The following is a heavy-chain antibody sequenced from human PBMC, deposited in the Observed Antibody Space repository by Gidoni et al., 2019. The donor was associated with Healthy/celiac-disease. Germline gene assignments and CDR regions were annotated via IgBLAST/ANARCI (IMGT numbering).Heavy chain of an antibody. CDR1: GFTFDDYA. V-gene: IGHV3-9*01. J-gene: IGHJ3*02. D-gene: IGHD6-19*01. CDR3: AKDGGYSSGWDSHAFDI. Sequence: EVQLVESGGGLVQPGRSLSLSCAASGFTFDDYAMHWVRQAPGKGLEWVSGISWNSGSIGYADSVKGRFTISRDNAKNSLYLQMNSLRAEDTALYYCAKDGGYSSGWDSHAFDIWGQGTMVTVSS. CDR2: ISWNSGSI.